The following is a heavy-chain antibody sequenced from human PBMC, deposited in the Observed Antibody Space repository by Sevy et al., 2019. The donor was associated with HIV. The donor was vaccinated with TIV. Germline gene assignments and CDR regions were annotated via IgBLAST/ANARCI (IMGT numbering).Heavy chain of an antibody. CDR3: ARGRYDKYVWGSYRPTYFDY. J-gene: IGHJ4*02. D-gene: IGHD3-16*02. CDR1: GGSFSGYY. Sequence: SETLSLTCAVYGGSFSGYYWTFFRQPPGKGLEWIGEITHSENTNSNPSLKSRVTISVDTSKNQFSLKLTFVTAADTAVYFCARGRYDKYVWGSYRPTYFDYWGQGSLVTVSS. CDR2: ITHSENT. V-gene: IGHV4-34*01.